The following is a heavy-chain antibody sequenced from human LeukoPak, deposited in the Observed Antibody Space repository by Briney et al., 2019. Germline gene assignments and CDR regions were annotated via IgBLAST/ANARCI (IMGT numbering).Heavy chain of an antibody. CDR1: GFTFSIYA. Sequence: GGSLRLSCAASGFTFSIYAMTWVRQAPGKGLEWVSTMSGSGDTIYYADSVKGRFTISRDNPKNTLYLQMNSLRAEDTALYYCAKLEGYCSSSTCHGNWYFDRWGRGTLVTVSS. CDR3: AKLEGYCSSSTCHGNWYFDR. V-gene: IGHV3-23*01. J-gene: IGHJ2*01. D-gene: IGHD2-2*01. CDR2: MSGSGDTI.